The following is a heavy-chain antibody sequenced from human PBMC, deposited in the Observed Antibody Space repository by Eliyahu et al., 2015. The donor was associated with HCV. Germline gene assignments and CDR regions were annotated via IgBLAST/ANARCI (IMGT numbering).Heavy chain of an antibody. CDR2: INHSGGT. J-gene: IGHJ6*02. Sequence: QVQLQQWGAGLLKPSETLSLTCAVYGGSFSGYYWTWVRQPPGKGLEWIGGINHSGGTPYTPSLKSRVTISVATSKSQVSLELSSVTAADTAVYYCARRLPDSGYDSDYYSYYGMDVWGQGTTVTVSS. V-gene: IGHV4-34*01. D-gene: IGHD5-12*01. CDR3: ARRLPDSGYDSDYYSYYGMDV. CDR1: GGSFSGYY.